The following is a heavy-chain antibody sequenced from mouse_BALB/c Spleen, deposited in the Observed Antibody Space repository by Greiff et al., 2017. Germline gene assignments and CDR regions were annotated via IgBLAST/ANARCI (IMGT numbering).Heavy chain of an antibody. CDR2: IHYSGST. J-gene: IGHJ4*01. CDR3: ARGYGSSYDAMDY. D-gene: IGHD1-1*01. V-gene: IGHV3-1*02. CDR1: GYSITSGYY. Sequence: DVQLQESGPGLVKPSQSLSLTCSVTGYSITSGYYWNWIRQFPGNKLEWMGYIHYSGSTNYNPSLKSRISITRDTSKNQFFLQLNSVTTEDTATYYCARGYGSSYDAMDYWGQGTSVTVSS.